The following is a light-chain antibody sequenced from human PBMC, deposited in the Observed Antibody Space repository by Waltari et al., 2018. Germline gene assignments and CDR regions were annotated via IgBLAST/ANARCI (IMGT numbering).Light chain of an antibody. CDR3: QQRSNWPGT. Sequence: EIVLTQSPATLSLSPGETATLSCRASQSFRTYLAWYQQRPGQPPGLLIYDISKRAAGIPARFSGSGSGTDFTLTISSLEPEDFAIYYCQQRSNWPGTFGQGTKVEIK. CDR2: DIS. CDR1: QSFRTY. V-gene: IGKV3-11*01. J-gene: IGKJ1*01.